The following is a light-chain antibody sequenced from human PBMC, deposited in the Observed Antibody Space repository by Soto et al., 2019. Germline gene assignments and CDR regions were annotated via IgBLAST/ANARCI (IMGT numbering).Light chain of an antibody. Sequence: QSALTQPPSASGSPGQSVTISCTGTSSDVGGYNYVSWYQQHPGKAPKLMIYEVSKRPSGVPDRFSGSKSGNTASLTVSGLQAEDEADYYCSSYAGSKNLVFGGGTKLIVL. CDR3: SSYAGSKNLV. V-gene: IGLV2-8*01. CDR1: SSDVGGYNY. J-gene: IGLJ2*01. CDR2: EVS.